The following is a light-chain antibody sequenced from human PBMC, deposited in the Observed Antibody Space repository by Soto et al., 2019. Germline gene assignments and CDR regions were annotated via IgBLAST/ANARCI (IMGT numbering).Light chain of an antibody. CDR2: DAS. V-gene: IGKV3-11*01. CDR3: QQRSSWPRT. Sequence: EIVLTQSPATLSLSPGEGATLSCRASQSVGRYLAWYQQKPGQAPRLLIYDASMRATGISARFSGSGSGTDFTRTISSLEPEDFALYYCQQRSSWPRTFGRGTKVEIK. J-gene: IGKJ1*01. CDR1: QSVGRY.